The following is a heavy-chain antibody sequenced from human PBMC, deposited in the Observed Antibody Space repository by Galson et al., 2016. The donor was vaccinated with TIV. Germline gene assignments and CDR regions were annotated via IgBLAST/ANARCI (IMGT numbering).Heavy chain of an antibody. CDR3: AKMDSSGFDYVRRFDF. V-gene: IGHV3-23*01. D-gene: IGHD3-22*01. CDR2: INVNGGRT. J-gene: IGHJ4*02. CDR1: EFTFSSDA. Sequence: SLRLSCAASEFTFSSDAMAWVRQAPGKGLEWVSSINVNGGRTYYADSVKGRFTISRDNPKNTLYLQMSSLRAEDTAVYFCAKMDSSGFDYVRRFDFWGQGTLATVSS.